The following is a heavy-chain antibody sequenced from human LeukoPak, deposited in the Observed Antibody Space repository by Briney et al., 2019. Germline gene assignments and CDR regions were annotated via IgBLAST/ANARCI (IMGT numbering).Heavy chain of an antibody. CDR1: GFAFSSYS. CDR2: ISISSSDI. D-gene: IGHD2-21*02. V-gene: IGHV3-21*01. J-gene: IGHJ1*01. CDR3: ASDVVVTAIRSYHNKYSPQYFQH. Sequence: PGGSLRLSCAASGFAFSSYSMNWVRQAPGEGLGWVSSISISSSDIYYADSLKGRFTISTHNAKNSLYLQMTSLRAEDTAVYYCASDVVVTAIRSYHNKYSPQYFQHWGQGTLVTVSS.